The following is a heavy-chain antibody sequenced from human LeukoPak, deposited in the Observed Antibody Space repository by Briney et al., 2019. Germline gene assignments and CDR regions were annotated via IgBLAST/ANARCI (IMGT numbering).Heavy chain of an antibody. CDR1: GGSVSTDSYY. CDR3: ARDLFGSVHFLPESP. J-gene: IGHJ5*02. Sequence: PSETLSLTCTVSGGSVSTDSYYWNWIRQPPGKGLEWIGYIYYTGTANYNPSFKSRVTMSVDTSKNEFSLKLSSVTAADTAVYYCARDLFGSVHFLPESPWGQGTLVTVSS. CDR2: IYYTGTA. V-gene: IGHV4-61*01. D-gene: IGHD3-10*01.